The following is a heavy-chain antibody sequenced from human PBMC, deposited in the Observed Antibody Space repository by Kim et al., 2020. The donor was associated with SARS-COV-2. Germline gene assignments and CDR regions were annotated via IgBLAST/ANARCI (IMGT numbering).Heavy chain of an antibody. V-gene: IGHV3-15*01. D-gene: IGHD7-27*01. J-gene: IGHJ5*02. Sequence: TDDAEPVKGRFTISRDDSKNPLYLQMNSLKTEVTAVYYCTTGDRPWGWVDPWGQGTLVTVSS. CDR2: T. CDR3: TTGDRPWGWVDP.